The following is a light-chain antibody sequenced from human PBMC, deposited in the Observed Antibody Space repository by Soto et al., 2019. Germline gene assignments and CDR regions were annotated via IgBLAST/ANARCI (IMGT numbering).Light chain of an antibody. J-gene: IGKJ5*01. CDR2: DAS. CDR3: QQYENLPT. V-gene: IGKV1-33*01. CDR1: QNINNY. Sequence: DSQMAQVPSSLSASVGDRVTITWQASQNINNYLNWYKQQPGRAPKLLIYDASNLEAGVPSSFRGSGSGTDFTFTISSMKPEDTATYYCQQYENLPTFGQGTRLEI.